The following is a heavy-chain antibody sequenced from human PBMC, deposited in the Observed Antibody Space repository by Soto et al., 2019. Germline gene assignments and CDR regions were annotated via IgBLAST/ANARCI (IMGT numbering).Heavy chain of an antibody. CDR1: GYTFTSYD. CDR3: AREKTSYGMDV. V-gene: IGHV1-8*01. Sequence: ASVKVSCKASGYTFTSYDINWVRQATGQGLEWMGWMNPNSGNTDYAQKFQGRVTMTRYTSISTAYMELSSLRSEDTAVYYCAREKTSYGMDVWGQGTTVTVSS. CDR2: MNPNSGNT. J-gene: IGHJ6*02.